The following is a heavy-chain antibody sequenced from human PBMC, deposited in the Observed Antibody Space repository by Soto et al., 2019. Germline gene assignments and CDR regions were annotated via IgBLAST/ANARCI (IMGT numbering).Heavy chain of an antibody. Sequence: SETLSLTCAVYGGSFSGYYWSWIRQPPGKGLEWIGEINHSGSTNYNPSLKSRVTISVDTSKNQFSLKLSSVTAADTAVYYCAREGAGYCSGGSCYAYYYYYYYMDVWGKGTTVTVSS. CDR1: GGSFSGYY. D-gene: IGHD2-15*01. CDR3: AREGAGYCSGGSCYAYYYYYYYMDV. CDR2: INHSGST. J-gene: IGHJ6*03. V-gene: IGHV4-34*01.